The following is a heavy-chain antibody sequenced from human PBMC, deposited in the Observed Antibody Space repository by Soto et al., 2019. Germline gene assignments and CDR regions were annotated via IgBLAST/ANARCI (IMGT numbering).Heavy chain of an antibody. V-gene: IGHV1-69*13. CDR1: GGTFSSYA. D-gene: IGHD2-8*01. Sequence: SVKVSCKASGGTFSSYAISWVRQAPGQGLEWMGGIIPIFGTANYAQKFQGRVTITADESTSTAYMGLSSLRSEDTAVYYCARDRYCTNGVCYGTRNYYYYYGMDVWGQGPTVTVSS. CDR3: ARDRYCTNGVCYGTRNYYYYYGMDV. J-gene: IGHJ6*02. CDR2: IIPIFGTA.